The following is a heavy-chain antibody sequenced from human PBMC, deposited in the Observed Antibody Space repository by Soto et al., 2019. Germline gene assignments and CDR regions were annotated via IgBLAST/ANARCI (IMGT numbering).Heavy chain of an antibody. CDR1: VYTFTSYG. CDR3: ARVGTKRIAARPDY. V-gene: IGHV1-18*04. D-gene: IGHD6-6*01. Sequence: SENVSCKSSVYTFTSYGISLVRQAPGQGLEWMGWISAYNGNTNYAQKLQGRVTMTTDTSTSTAYMDLRSLRSDDTAVYYCARVGTKRIAARPDYWGHGTLVPVSS. J-gene: IGHJ4*01. CDR2: ISAYNGNT.